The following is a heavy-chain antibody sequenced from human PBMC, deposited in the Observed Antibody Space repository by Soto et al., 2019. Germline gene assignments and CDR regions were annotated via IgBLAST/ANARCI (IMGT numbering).Heavy chain of an antibody. CDR3: VRQSSLLEY. V-gene: IGHV3-23*01. CDR1: GFTFSTYA. D-gene: IGHD1-1*01. J-gene: IGHJ4*02. CDR2: ISGSGRST. Sequence: EVQLLESGGGLIQPGGSLRLSCAASGFTFSTYAMSWVRQAPGKGLEWVSSISGSGRSTYYTDSVKGRFTISRDNSKNTLFLQMNSLRAEDTAIYYCVRQSSLLEYWGQGTLVTVSS.